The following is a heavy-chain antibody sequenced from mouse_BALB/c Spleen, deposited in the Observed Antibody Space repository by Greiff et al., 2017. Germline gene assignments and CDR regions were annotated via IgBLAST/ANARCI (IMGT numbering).Heavy chain of an antibody. CDR1: GYAFTSYN. CDR3: ARADYYGSSSVAY. CDR2: IDPYNGGT. J-gene: IGHJ3*01. D-gene: IGHD1-1*01. V-gene: IGHV1S135*01. Sequence: EVQLQQSGPELVKPGASVKVSCKASGYAFTSYNMYWVKQSHGKSLEWIGYIDPYNGGTSYNQKFKGKATLTVDKSSSTAYMHLNSLTSEDSAVYYCARADYYGSSSVAYWGQGTLVTVSA.